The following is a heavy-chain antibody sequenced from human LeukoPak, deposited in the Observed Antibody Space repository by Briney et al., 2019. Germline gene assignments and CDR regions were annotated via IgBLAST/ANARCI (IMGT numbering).Heavy chain of an antibody. CDR3: AIQQLDSDY. Sequence: SETLSLTCAVSGGSISSGGYSWSWIRQPPGKGLEWIGYIYHSGSTYYNPSLKSRVTISVDRSKNQFSLKLSSVTAADTAVYYCAIQQLDSDYWGQGTLVTVSS. V-gene: IGHV4-30-2*01. CDR1: GGSISSGGYS. CDR2: IYHSGST. D-gene: IGHD6-6*01. J-gene: IGHJ4*02.